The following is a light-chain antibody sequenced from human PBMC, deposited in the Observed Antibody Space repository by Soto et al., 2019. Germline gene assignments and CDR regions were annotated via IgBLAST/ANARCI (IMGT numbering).Light chain of an antibody. CDR2: GAS. J-gene: IGKJ1*01. Sequence: EIVLTQSPGTLSLSPGERPTLSCTASQSVSSSYLAWYQQKPGQAPRLLIYGASSRATGIPDRFSGSGSGTDFTLTISSLQSEDFAVYYCQQYNNWPKMFGQGTKVDIK. CDR1: QSVSSSY. V-gene: IGKV3-20*01. CDR3: QQYNNWPKM.